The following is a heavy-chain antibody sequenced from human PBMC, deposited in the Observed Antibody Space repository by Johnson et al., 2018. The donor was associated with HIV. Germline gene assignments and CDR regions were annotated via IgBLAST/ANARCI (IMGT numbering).Heavy chain of an antibody. Sequence: QVQLVESGGGVVQPGRSLRLSCAASGFTFSNYAVHWVRQTPGKGLEWVAVISYDGSNRYYADSVKGRFTISRDNPKNTLYLQLNSLRAEDTAVYYCARSSSSGAFDIWGQGTMVTVSS. J-gene: IGHJ3*02. D-gene: IGHD6-6*01. CDR1: GFTFSNYA. CDR3: ARSSSSGAFDI. V-gene: IGHV3-30*04. CDR2: ISYDGSNR.